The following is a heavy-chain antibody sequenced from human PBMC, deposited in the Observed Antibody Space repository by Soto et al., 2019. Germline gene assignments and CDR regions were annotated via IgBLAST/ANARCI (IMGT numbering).Heavy chain of an antibody. Sequence: SETLSLTCTVSGGSISSYYWSWIRQPPGKGLEWIGYIYYSGSTNYNPSLKSRVTISVDTSKNQFSLKLSSVTAADTAVYYCARDQRGYYYDSSGLNWFDPWGQGTLVTVSS. CDR3: ARDQRGYYYDSSGLNWFDP. CDR1: GGSISSYY. V-gene: IGHV4-59*01. J-gene: IGHJ5*02. D-gene: IGHD3-22*01. CDR2: IYYSGST.